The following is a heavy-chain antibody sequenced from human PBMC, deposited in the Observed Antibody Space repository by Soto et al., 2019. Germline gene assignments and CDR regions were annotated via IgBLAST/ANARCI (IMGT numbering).Heavy chain of an antibody. J-gene: IGHJ4*02. CDR1: GFTFSSYA. Sequence: QVQLVESGGGVVQPGRSLRLSCAASGFTFSSYAMHWVRQAPAKGLEWVAVISYDGNNKYYADSVKGRFTISRDNSKNTLYLQMNSLRTEDTALYYCARTSLRVTTDFGDDVDYWGQRTLVTVSP. CDR2: ISYDGNNK. V-gene: IGHV3-30-3*01. CDR3: ARTSLRVTTDFGDDVDY. D-gene: IGHD4-17*01.